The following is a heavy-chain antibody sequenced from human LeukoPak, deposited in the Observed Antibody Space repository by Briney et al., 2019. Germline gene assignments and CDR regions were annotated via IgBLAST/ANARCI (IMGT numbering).Heavy chain of an antibody. J-gene: IGHJ4*02. D-gene: IGHD2-2*01. Sequence: GGSLRLSCAASGFTFSSYAMSWVRQAPGKGLEWVSAISGSGGSTYYADSVKGRFTISRDNSKNTLYLQMNSLRAEDTAVYYCAKRREPGYCSSTSFYSPFDYWGQGTLVTVSS. V-gene: IGHV3-23*01. CDR2: ISGSGGST. CDR3: AKRREPGYCSSTSFYSPFDY. CDR1: GFTFSSYA.